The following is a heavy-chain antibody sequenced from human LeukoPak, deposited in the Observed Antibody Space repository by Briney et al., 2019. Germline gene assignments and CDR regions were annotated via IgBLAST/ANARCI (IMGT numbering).Heavy chain of an antibody. D-gene: IGHD1-1*01. CDR2: ISAYNGNT. Sequence: ASVKVSCKASGYTFTSYGISWVRQAPGQGLEWMGWISAYNGNTNYAQKLQGRVTMTTDTSTSTAYMELRSLRSYYTAVYYCARGNELGNYFDYWGQGTLVTVSS. CDR3: ARGNELGNYFDY. V-gene: IGHV1-18*01. J-gene: IGHJ4*02. CDR1: GYTFTSYG.